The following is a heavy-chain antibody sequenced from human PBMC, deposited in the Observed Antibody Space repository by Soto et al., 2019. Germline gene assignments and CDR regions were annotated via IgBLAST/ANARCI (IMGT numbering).Heavy chain of an antibody. J-gene: IGHJ2*01. CDR2: IYSGGST. Sequence: EVQLVESGGGLVQPGGSLRLSRAASGFTVSSNYMSWVRQAPGKGLEWVSVIYSGGSTYYADSVKGRFTISRDNSKNTLYLQMNSLRAEDTSVYYCARATGGYAYFDLWGRGTLVTVSS. CDR3: ARATGGYAYFDL. D-gene: IGHD7-27*01. CDR1: GFTVSSNY. V-gene: IGHV3-66*01.